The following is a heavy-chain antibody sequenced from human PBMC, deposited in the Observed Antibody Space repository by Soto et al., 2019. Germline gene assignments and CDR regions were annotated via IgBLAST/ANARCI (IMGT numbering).Heavy chain of an antibody. Sequence: GGSLRLSCAASGFTFGSYGMHWVRQAPGKGLEWVAVISYDGSNKYYADSVKGRFTISRDNSKNTLYLQMNSLRAEDTAVYYCAKDLESSGCPDHWGQGTLVTVSS. CDR2: ISYDGSNK. V-gene: IGHV3-30*18. CDR3: AKDLESSGCPDH. D-gene: IGHD6-19*01. J-gene: IGHJ5*02. CDR1: GFTFGSYG.